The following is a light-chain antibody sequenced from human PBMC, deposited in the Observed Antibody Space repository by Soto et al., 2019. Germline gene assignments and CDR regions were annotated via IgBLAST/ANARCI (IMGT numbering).Light chain of an antibody. J-gene: IGLJ2*01. CDR2: QDS. CDR3: NAWDSSTRVV. Sequence: SYELTQPPSVSVSPGQTASITCSGDQLGDKYACWYQQKPGQSPVLFIYQDSKRPSGIHERFSGANSRNTATLTISGTQAIDEDDYYCNAWDSSTRVVFSGGTKLTVL. V-gene: IGLV3-1*01. CDR1: QLGDKY.